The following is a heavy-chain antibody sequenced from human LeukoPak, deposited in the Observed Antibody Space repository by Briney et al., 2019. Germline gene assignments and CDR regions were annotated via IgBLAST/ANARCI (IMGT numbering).Heavy chain of an antibody. J-gene: IGHJ4*02. CDR2: ISWNSGSI. CDR3: ARDYDSSGYYSH. CDR1: GFTFDDYA. V-gene: IGHV3-9*01. Sequence: GGSLRLSCAASGFTFDDYAMHWVRQAPGKGLEWVSGISWNSGSIGYADSVKGRFTISRDNAKNSLYLQMNSLRAEDTAVYYCARDYDSSGYYSHWGQGTLVTVSS. D-gene: IGHD3-22*01.